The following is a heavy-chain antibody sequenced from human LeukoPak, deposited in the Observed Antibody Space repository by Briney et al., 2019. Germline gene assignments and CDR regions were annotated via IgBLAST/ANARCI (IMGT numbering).Heavy chain of an antibody. J-gene: IGHJ2*01. CDR3: ARWKLDGAVAGDWYFDL. CDR1: GGSFRSSYYY. CDR2: IYDDGST. V-gene: IGHV4-39*01. D-gene: IGHD6-19*01. Sequence: SEPLSLTCTVSGGSFRSSYYYWGWSRQPPGKGLEWIGSIYDDGSTYYNPSLKSRVTISVDTSKNQYSLKLNSVTAADTAVYYCARWKLDGAVAGDWYFDLWGRGTLVTVSS.